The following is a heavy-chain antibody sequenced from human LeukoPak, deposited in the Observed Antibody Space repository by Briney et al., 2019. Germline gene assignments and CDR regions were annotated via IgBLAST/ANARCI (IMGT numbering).Heavy chain of an antibody. D-gene: IGHD3-3*01. CDR3: AGSSDFWSGYYSGYFDY. CDR2: ISSSSSYI. Sequence: GGSLRLSCAASGFTFSSYSMNWVRQAPGKGLEWVSSISSSSSYIYYADSVKGRFTISRDNSKNTLYLQMNSLRAEDTAVYYCAGSSDFWSGYYSGYFDYWGQGTLVTVSS. CDR1: GFTFSSYS. J-gene: IGHJ4*02. V-gene: IGHV3-21*04.